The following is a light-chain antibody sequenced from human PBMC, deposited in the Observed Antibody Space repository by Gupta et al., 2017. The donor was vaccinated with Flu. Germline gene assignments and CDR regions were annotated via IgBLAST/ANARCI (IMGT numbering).Light chain of an antibody. Sequence: SIPISCTETGSDVWSYNLVSWYQQHPGKAPKLMIYEVSKRPSGVSNRFSGSKSGNTASLTISGLQAEDEADYYCCSYAGSSTVVFGGGTKLTVL. CDR2: EVS. CDR3: CSYAGSSTVV. J-gene: IGLJ2*01. V-gene: IGLV2-23*02. CDR1: GSDVWSYNL.